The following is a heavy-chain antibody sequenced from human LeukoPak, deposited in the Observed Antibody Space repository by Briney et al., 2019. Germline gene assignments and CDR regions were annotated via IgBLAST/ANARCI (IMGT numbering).Heavy chain of an antibody. D-gene: IGHD3-22*01. Sequence: SVKVSCKASGGTFSSYAISWVRQAPGQGLEWMGRIIPIFGTANYAQKFQGRVTITTDESTSTAYMELSSLRSEDTAVYYCASSFRGHYYSYYFDYWGQGTLVTVSS. CDR1: GGTFSSYA. J-gene: IGHJ4*02. V-gene: IGHV1-69*05. CDR3: ASSFRGHYYSYYFDY. CDR2: IIPIFGTA.